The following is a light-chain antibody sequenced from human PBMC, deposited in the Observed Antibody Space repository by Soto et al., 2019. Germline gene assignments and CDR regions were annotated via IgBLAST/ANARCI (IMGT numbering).Light chain of an antibody. CDR3: QQSYSTLFT. CDR2: AVS. CDR1: QAVIRY. J-gene: IGKJ3*01. V-gene: IGKV1-39*01. Sequence: IQMTQSPSSLSASVGDRVTITCRAGQAVIRYLNWYQQKPGRARNLLIGAVSNLQSGVPSRCSGSGARKEFPLTISDLPADDIATYYCQQSYSTLFTFGPGTKVEIK.